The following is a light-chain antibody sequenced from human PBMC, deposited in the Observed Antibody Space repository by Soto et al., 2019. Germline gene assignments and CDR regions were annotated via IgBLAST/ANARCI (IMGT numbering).Light chain of an antibody. Sequence: APFTSIGDRLTITCRASQSISGWLAWYQQKPGKAPRLLISEASSLQSGVPSRFSGSGSATEFTLTISRMQPDDFATYYCHSRAFGQGTRLVLK. CDR2: EAS. J-gene: IGKJ5*01. V-gene: IGKV1-5*01. CDR1: QSISGW. CDR3: HSRA.